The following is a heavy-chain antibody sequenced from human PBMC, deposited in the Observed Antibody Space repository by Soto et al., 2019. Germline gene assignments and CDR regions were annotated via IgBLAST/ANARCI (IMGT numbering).Heavy chain of an antibody. CDR3: AKDYYFDS. Sequence: PGGSLRLSCAASGFTFSSYAISWVRQAPGKGLEWVSSISGNGDTTYYADSVKGRFTISRDNSKNTLYLQMNSLRAEDTATYYCAKDYYFDSWGQGTLVTVSS. J-gene: IGHJ4*02. CDR2: ISGNGDTT. V-gene: IGHV3-23*01. CDR1: GFTFSSYA.